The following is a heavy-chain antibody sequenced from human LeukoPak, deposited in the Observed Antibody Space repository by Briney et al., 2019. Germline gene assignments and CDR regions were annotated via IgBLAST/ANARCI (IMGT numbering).Heavy chain of an antibody. Sequence: GGSLRLSCAASGFTFSSYGMHWVRQAPGKGLEWVAVISYDGSNKYYADSVKGRFTISRDNSKNTLYLQMNSLRAEDTAVYYCARDGYYYDSSGYYDYWGQGTLVTVSS. CDR2: ISYDGSNK. D-gene: IGHD3-22*01. CDR3: ARDGYYYDSSGYYDY. V-gene: IGHV3-30*03. CDR1: GFTFSSYG. J-gene: IGHJ4*02.